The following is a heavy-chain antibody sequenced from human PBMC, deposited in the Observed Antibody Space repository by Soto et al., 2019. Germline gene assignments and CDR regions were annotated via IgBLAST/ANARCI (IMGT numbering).Heavy chain of an antibody. V-gene: IGHV3-23*04. CDR1: GFTFDNCV. D-gene: IGHD6-13*01. CDR2: ISGSGRYT. J-gene: IGHJ6*02. CDR3: AADPPSERMQPDYGMDV. Sequence: DVQVVESGGDLVQPGGSLRLSCAASGFTFDNCVMSWVRQAPGKGLEWLSFISGSGRYTDYADSVKGRFTISRDNSKNTVYLQMNSLRVEDTAVYYCAADPPSERMQPDYGMDVWGQGTTVTVSS.